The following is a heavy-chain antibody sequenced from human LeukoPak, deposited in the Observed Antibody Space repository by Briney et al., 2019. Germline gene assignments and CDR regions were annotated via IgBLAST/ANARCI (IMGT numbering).Heavy chain of an antibody. Sequence: PGGSLRLSCAASGFTFSNYAMSWVRQSPGKGLEWVSAISGSGGSTYYADSVKGRFTISRDNSKNTLYLQMNSLRAEDTAVYYCARGGNAFDIWGQGTMVTVSS. V-gene: IGHV3-23*01. CDR2: ISGSGGST. CDR1: GFTFSNYA. J-gene: IGHJ3*02. CDR3: ARGGNAFDI. D-gene: IGHD3-16*01.